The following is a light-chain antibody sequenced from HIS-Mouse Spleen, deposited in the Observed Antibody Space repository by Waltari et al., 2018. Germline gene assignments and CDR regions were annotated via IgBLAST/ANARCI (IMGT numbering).Light chain of an antibody. J-gene: IGKJ3*01. CDR2: DAS. CDR3: QQYDNLSLT. Sequence: DIQMTQSPSSLSASVGDRVTITCQASQDISNYLNWYQQKPGKAPKLLIYDASNLETGVPSRFSGSGSATDFTFTISSLQPEDIATYYCQQYDNLSLTFGPGTKVDIK. CDR1: QDISNY. V-gene: IGKV1-33*01.